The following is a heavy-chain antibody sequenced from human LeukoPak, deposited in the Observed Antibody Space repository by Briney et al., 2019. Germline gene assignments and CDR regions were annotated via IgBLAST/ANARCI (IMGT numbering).Heavy chain of an antibody. J-gene: IGHJ6*03. D-gene: IGHD2-15*01. Sequence: GGSLRLSCAASGFTFSSYGMHWVRQAPGKGLEWVAFIRYDGSNKYYADSVKGRFTISRDNSKNTLYLQMNSLRAEDTAVYYCAKVVVVGNYYYYMDVWGKGTTVIISS. CDR2: IRYDGSNK. V-gene: IGHV3-30*02. CDR1: GFTFSSYG. CDR3: AKVVVVGNYYYYMDV.